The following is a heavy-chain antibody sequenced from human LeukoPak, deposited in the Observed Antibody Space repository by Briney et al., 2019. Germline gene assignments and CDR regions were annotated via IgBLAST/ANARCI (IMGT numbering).Heavy chain of an antibody. Sequence: PGGSLRLSCAASGFTFSSYVMSWVRQAPGKGLEWVSSISNSGSYMYYADSVKGRFTISRDNAKDSLYLQMNSLRAEDTAVYYCAREAIAMTNPYFDYWGQGTLVTVSS. D-gene: IGHD5-18*01. J-gene: IGHJ4*02. CDR3: AREAIAMTNPYFDY. CDR2: ISNSGSYM. V-gene: IGHV3-21*01. CDR1: GFTFSSYV.